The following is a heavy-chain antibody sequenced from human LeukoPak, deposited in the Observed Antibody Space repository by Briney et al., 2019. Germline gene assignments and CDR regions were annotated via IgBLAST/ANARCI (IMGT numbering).Heavy chain of an antibody. CDR2: IYWDDDK. D-gene: IGHD2-15*01. CDR3: ARHVVAATPGYYYYGMDV. Sequence: SGPTLVKPTQTLTLTCTFSGFSLSTSGVGVGWIRQPPGKALEWLALIYWDDDKRYSPSLKSRLTITKDTSKNQVVLTVTNMDPVDTATYYCARHVVAATPGYYYYGMDVWGKGTTVTVSS. V-gene: IGHV2-5*02. J-gene: IGHJ6*04. CDR1: GFSLSTSGVG.